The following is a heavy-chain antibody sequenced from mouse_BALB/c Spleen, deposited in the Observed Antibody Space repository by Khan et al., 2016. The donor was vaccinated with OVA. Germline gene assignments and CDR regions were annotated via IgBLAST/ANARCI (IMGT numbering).Heavy chain of an antibody. V-gene: IGHV1-9*01. Sequence: VQLQESGGDLMKPGASVKISCKATGYTFSSYWIEWVKQRPGHGLEWIGQIFPGSVSITYNEKFKGKATFTADTSSNTAYMQLSSLTSEDSAVYYCARGGYGGFAVWGQGTLVTVSA. CDR2: IFPGSVSI. CDR3: ARGGYGGFAV. J-gene: IGHJ3*01. D-gene: IGHD2-2*01. CDR1: GYTFSSYW.